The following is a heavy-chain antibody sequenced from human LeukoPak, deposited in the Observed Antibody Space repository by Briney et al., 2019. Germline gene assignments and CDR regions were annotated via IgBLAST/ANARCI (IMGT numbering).Heavy chain of an antibody. CDR2: IYPGDSDT. Sequence: GETLKISCKGSGYSFTSYWIGWVRQMPGKGLEWMGIIYPGDSDTRYSPSFQGQVTISADKSISTAYLQWSSLKASDTAMYYCARFATEYSSSSRFDPWGQGTLVTVSS. V-gene: IGHV5-51*01. J-gene: IGHJ5*02. CDR3: ARFATEYSSSSRFDP. CDR1: GYSFTSYW. D-gene: IGHD6-6*01.